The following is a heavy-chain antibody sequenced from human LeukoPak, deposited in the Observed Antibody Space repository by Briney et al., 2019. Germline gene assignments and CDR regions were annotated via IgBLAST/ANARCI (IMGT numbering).Heavy chain of an antibody. V-gene: IGHV3-NL1*01. D-gene: IGHD3-10*01. J-gene: IGHJ4*02. CDR3: ARPHGFGDPYYFDY. CDR1: GFTFSSYS. CDR2: ISWDGGSS. Sequence: PGGSLRLSCAASGFTFSSYSMKWVRQAPGKGLEWVSLISWDGGSSYYADSVKGRFTISRDNSKNTLYLRMNSLRAEDTAVFYCARPHGFGDPYYFDYWGQGTLITVSS.